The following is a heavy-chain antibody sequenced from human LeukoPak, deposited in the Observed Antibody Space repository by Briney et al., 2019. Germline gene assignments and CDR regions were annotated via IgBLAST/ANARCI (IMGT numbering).Heavy chain of an antibody. CDR1: GYNFPIYW. CDR2: IYPGDSDT. J-gene: IGHJ4*02. D-gene: IGHD5-18*01. Sequence: GESLKISCQGSGYNFPIYWIGWVRQMPGQGLEWMGIIYPGDSDTRYSPSFQGQVTISADKSFSTAYLQWSSLKASDTAMYYCARRLRFSHFDYWGQGTLVTVSS. V-gene: IGHV5-51*01. CDR3: ARRLRFSHFDY.